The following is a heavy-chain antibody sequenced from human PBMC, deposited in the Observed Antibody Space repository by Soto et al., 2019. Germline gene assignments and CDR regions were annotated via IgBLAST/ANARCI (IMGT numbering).Heavy chain of an antibody. Sequence: GSLRLSCAASGFTFSSYAMSWVRQAPGKGLEWVSAISGSGGSTYYADSVKGRFTISRDNSKNTLYLQMNSLRAEDTAVYYCAKGGVLRYFDWMEYWGQGTLVTSPQ. D-gene: IGHD3-9*01. CDR1: GFTFSSYA. CDR3: AKGGVLRYFDWMEY. J-gene: IGHJ4*02. V-gene: IGHV3-23*01. CDR2: ISGSGGST.